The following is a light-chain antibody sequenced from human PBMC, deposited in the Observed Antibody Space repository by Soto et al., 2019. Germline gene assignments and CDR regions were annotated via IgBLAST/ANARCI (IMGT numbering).Light chain of an antibody. V-gene: IGKV3-15*01. CDR3: QQYQNWHPQYS. CDR1: QSVASN. CDR2: GAS. J-gene: IGKJ2*03. Sequence: EIAMTQSPASLSVSPGDGATLSCRASQSVASNVAWYQQKPGQGPRLLIHGASTWAAGVPGRFIGSGSGADFSLTISSLQSEDFAVYYCQQYQNWHPQYSFGQGTMLQFK.